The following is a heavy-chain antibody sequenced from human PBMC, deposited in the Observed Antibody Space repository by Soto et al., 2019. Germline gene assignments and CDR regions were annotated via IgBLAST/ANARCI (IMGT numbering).Heavy chain of an antibody. CDR3: ARPYCSGGSCDNWFDP. CDR2: IKQDGSQK. D-gene: IGHD2-15*01. J-gene: IGHJ5*02. Sequence: EVQLVESGGGLVQPGGSLTVSCAASGFTFRTYWMNWVRQAPGKGLEWVANIKQDGSQKYYVDSVKGRFTIYRDNPKNSLYLQMNSLSAEDTAIYYCARPYCSGGSCDNWFDPWGQGTLVAVSS. CDR1: GFTFRTYW. V-gene: IGHV3-7*03.